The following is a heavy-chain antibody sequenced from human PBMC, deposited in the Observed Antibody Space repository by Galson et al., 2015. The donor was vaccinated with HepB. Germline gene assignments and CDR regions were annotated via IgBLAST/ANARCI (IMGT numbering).Heavy chain of an antibody. D-gene: IGHD6-13*01. CDR3: ARVASSSWYPIDY. CDR1: GFIFDDYG. CDR2: INWNDDST. J-gene: IGHJ4*02. Sequence: SLRLSCAASGFIFDDYGMSWVRQAPGKGLEWVSSINWNDDSTGYADSVKGRFTISRDNAKNSLYLQMNSLRAEDTASYYCARVASSSWYPIDYWGQGTLVTVSS. V-gene: IGHV3-20*04.